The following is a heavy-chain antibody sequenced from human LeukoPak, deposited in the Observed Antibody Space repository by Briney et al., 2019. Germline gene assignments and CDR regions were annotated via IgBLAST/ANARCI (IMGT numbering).Heavy chain of an antibody. CDR3: ARLISAYDC. V-gene: IGHV4-38-2*02. J-gene: IGHJ4*02. CDR1: GYSISSGYY. D-gene: IGHD3-3*01. Sequence: SETLSLTCTVSGYSISSGYYWGWIRQPPGKGLEWIGSIYYSGSTYYNPSLKSRVTISVDTSKNQFSLKLSSVTAADTAVCYCARLISAYDCWGQGTLVTVSS. CDR2: IYYSGST.